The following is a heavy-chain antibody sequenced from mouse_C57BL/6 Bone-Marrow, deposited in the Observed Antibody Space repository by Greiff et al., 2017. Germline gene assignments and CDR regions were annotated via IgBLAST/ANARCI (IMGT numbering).Heavy chain of an antibody. CDR1: GYAFSSSW. Sequence: VQLQQSGPELVKPGASVKISCKASGYAFSSSWMNWVKQRPGKGLEWIGRIYPGDGDTNYNGKVKGKATLTADKSSSTAYMQLSSLTSEDSAVYFCARRGNEGLYARDYWGQGTSVTVSS. V-gene: IGHV1-82*01. J-gene: IGHJ4*01. CDR2: IYPGDGDT. CDR3: ARRGNEGLYARDY.